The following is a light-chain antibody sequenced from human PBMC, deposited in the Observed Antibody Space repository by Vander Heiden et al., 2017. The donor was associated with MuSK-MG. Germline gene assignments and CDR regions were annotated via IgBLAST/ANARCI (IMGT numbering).Light chain of an antibody. J-gene: IGKJ3*01. V-gene: IGKV2-28*01. CDR2: LAS. Sequence: DIVMTQSPLSLPVTPGEPASISCRSSQSLLHSNGYNDVDGYLQKPGQSPQLLIYLASNRDYGVNDRFSGSGSGTDLTRKISRVEAEDGLVDDCMLAFGHGTKVDIK. CDR1: QSLLHSNGYND. CDR3: MLA.